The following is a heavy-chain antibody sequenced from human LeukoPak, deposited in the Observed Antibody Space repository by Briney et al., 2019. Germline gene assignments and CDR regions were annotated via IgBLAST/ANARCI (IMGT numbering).Heavy chain of an antibody. Sequence: GGSLRLSCAASGFTFSGHWMIWVRQAPGKGLELVANINQGGSDEYYVDSVKGRFTISRDNANNLLYLQMNSLRGEDTAVYYCTRDRSRAEDDWGQGTLVTVSS. J-gene: IGHJ4*02. CDR2: INQGGSDE. D-gene: IGHD1-14*01. CDR3: TRDRSRAEDD. CDR1: GFTFSGHW. V-gene: IGHV3-7*01.